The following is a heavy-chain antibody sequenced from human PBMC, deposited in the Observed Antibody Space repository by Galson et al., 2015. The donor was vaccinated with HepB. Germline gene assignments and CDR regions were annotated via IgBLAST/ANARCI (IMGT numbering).Heavy chain of an antibody. CDR1: GNSFNYYA. Sequence: SVKVSCKASGNSFNYYAIIWVRQAPGQGLEWMGWINTNNRNPTYAQYFAGRFVFSLDTSVSTTFLQISGLKTEDTAVYYCARDLGPMWGFLRLPFDSWGQGTLVTVSS. J-gene: IGHJ4*02. CDR2: INTNNRNP. V-gene: IGHV7-4-1*02. D-gene: IGHD2-21*01. CDR3: ARDLGPMWGFLRLPFDS.